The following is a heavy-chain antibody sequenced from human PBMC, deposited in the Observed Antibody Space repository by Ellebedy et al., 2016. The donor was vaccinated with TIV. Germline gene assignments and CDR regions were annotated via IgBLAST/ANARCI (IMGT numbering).Heavy chain of an antibody. CDR3: AGLGALDY. Sequence: GESLKISCAASTFTVTYNYMNWVRQAPGKGPEWVSGIYTDGTTYYADSVKGRFTISRDSSKNTLYLQMNSLRVEDTAIYYCAGLGALDYWGQGTLVTVSS. CDR1: TFTVTYNY. V-gene: IGHV3-66*04. CDR2: IYTDGTT. J-gene: IGHJ4*02. D-gene: IGHD3-16*01.